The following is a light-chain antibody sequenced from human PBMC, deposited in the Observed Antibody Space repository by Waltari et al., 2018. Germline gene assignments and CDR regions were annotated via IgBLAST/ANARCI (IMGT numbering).Light chain of an antibody. J-gene: IGLJ1*01. CDR1: RTDVGGYHY. CDR3: GSFAGSYTFYV. CDR2: DVS. Sequence: QSALTQPRSVSGSPGQSVTISSTGTRTDVGGYHYVSWYQQHPGKAPKLIIYDVSKRPSGVPDRFSGSKSGNTASLSISGLRAEDEADYYCGSFAGSYTFYVFGTGTKVTVL. V-gene: IGLV2-11*01.